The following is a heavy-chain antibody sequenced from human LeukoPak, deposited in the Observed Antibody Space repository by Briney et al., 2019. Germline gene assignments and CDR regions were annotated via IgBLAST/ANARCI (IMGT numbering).Heavy chain of an antibody. Sequence: PGRSLRLSCAASGFTFSSYGMHWVRQAPGKGLEWVAVISYDGSNKYYADSVKGRFTISRDNSKNTLYLQMNSLRAEDTAVYYCAKDQGWAAVAAHLHYWGQGTLVTVSS. D-gene: IGHD6-19*01. CDR2: ISYDGSNK. V-gene: IGHV3-30*18. CDR3: AKDQGWAAVAAHLHY. J-gene: IGHJ4*02. CDR1: GFTFSSYG.